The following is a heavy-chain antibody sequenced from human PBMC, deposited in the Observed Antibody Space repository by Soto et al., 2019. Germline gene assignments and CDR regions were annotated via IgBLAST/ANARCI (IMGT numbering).Heavy chain of an antibody. D-gene: IGHD3-10*01. V-gene: IGHV1-69*12. J-gene: IGHJ2*01. CDR2: IISIFRTA. CDR1: GGTFSSYA. Sequence: QVQLVQSGAEVKKPGSSVKVSCKASGGTFSSYAISWVRQAPGSGLEWMGGIISIFRTANYAQKFQGRVTITADESTSTVYMERSSLRSEDTAVYYCAGDKAQAYGSPGYWYFDLWGRGTLVTVSS. CDR3: AGDKAQAYGSPGYWYFDL.